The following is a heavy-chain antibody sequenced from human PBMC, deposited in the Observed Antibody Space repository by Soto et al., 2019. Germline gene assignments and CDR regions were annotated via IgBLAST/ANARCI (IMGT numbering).Heavy chain of an antibody. D-gene: IGHD6-19*01. CDR2: MNPNSGNT. CDR1: GYTFTSYD. Sequence: GASVKVSCKASGYTFTSYDINWVRQATGQGLEYLGWMNPNSGNTAYVQKFQGRVTMTWDTSITTAYMELRSLRSDDTAVYYCARVKGSGWLNWFDPW. CDR3: ARVKGSGWLNWFDP. J-gene: IGHJ5*02. V-gene: IGHV1-8*01.